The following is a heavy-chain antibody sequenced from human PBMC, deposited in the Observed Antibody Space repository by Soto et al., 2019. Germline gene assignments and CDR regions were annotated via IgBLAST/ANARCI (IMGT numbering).Heavy chain of an antibody. D-gene: IGHD5-18*01. CDR3: ARGVAGGYSYGSNWFGP. V-gene: IGHV1-8*01. CDR2: MNPNSGNT. J-gene: IGHJ5*02. CDR1: GYTFTSYD. Sequence: ASVKVSCKASGYTFTSYDINWVRQATGQGLEWMGWMNPNSGNTGYAQKFQGRVTMTRNTSISTAYMELSSLRSEDTAVYYCARGVAGGYSYGSNWFGPWGQGTLVTVSS.